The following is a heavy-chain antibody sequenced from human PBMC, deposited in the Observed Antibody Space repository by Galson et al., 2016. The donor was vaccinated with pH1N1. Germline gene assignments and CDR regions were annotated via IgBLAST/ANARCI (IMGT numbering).Heavy chain of an antibody. CDR3: ATVGLYGDCRAPPYFHH. Sequence: SLRLSCAASGFSFRSYWMSWVRQAPGKGLEWVASIYQDGSEKKYVDSVKGRFTISRDNAENLLYLRMNSLRAEDTAVYYCATVGLYGDCRAPPYFHHWGQGTLVIVSS. V-gene: IGHV3-7*01. J-gene: IGHJ1*01. CDR2: IYQDGSEK. CDR1: GFSFRSYW. D-gene: IGHD4-17*01.